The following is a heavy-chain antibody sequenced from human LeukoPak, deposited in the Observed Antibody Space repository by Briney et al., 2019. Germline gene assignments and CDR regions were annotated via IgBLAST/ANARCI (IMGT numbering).Heavy chain of an antibody. CDR1: GFTFSSYA. CDR2: ISGRGGST. J-gene: IGHJ4*02. Sequence: GGSLRLSCAASGFTFSSYAMSWVRQAPGKGLEWVSGISGRGGSTHSADSVKCRFTISRDNSKNTLYLQMNSLRAEDTAVYYCARRYCNSGSCYPGIDYWGQGTPVTVSS. CDR3: ARRYCNSGSCYPGIDY. V-gene: IGHV3-23*01. D-gene: IGHD2-15*01.